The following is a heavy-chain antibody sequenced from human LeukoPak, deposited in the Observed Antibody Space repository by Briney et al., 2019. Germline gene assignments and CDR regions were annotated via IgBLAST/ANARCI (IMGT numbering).Heavy chain of an antibody. CDR1: GGTFSSYA. Sequence: SVKVSCKASGGTFSSYAISWVRQAPGQGLEWMGGIIPIFGTANYAQKFQGRVTITADESTSTAYMELSSLRSEDTAVYYCARSSASIVVIPAAMHYYYGMDVWGKGTTVTVSS. V-gene: IGHV1-69*13. CDR3: ARSSASIVVIPAAMHYYYGMDV. J-gene: IGHJ6*04. CDR2: IIPIFGTA. D-gene: IGHD2-2*01.